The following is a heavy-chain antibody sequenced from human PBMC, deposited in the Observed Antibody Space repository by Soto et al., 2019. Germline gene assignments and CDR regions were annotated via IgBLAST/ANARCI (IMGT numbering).Heavy chain of an antibody. Sequence: GGSLRLSCAASGFTFSTSWMNWVRQAPGKGLEWVAGIKEDGSEKYYVDSVKGRFTISKDNAENSLELHMNRLRVEDTAVYYCVRDPVYYGFDDWGLVTPVTVSS. D-gene: IGHD3-10*01. CDR3: VRDPVYYGFDD. V-gene: IGHV3-7*01. CDR2: IKEDGSEK. CDR1: GFTFSTSW. J-gene: IGHJ4*01.